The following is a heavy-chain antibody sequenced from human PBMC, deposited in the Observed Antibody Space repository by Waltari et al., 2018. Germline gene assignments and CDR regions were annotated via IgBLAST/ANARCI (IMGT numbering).Heavy chain of an antibody. J-gene: IGHJ5*02. D-gene: IGHD2-2*01. CDR3: TREVVPAATIVVNWFDP. Sequence: QVQLAQPGSELKKPGASVKVASKASGYSSPESARNWVRQAPGQGLELMGWINTNTGNPTYVQGFSGRFVFSLDTSVSTAYLQINSLKAEDTAVYYCTREVVPAATIVVNWFDPWGQGTLVTVSS. CDR1: GYSSPESA. CDR2: INTNTGNP. V-gene: IGHV7-4-1*02.